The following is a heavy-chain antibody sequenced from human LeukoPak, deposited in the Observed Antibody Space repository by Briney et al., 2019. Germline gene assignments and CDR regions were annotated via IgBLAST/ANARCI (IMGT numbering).Heavy chain of an antibody. J-gene: IGHJ3*02. D-gene: IGHD6-13*01. Sequence: ASVKVSCKASGYTFTTYNINWVRQAPGQGLEWMGWISADNGNTNYAQKFQGRVTMTTDTTTSTVYMELRSLRSDDTAVYYCARVQSSSWGYAFDIWGQGTMVTVSS. CDR3: ARVQSSSWGYAFDI. CDR1: GYTFTTYN. CDR2: ISADNGNT. V-gene: IGHV1-18*01.